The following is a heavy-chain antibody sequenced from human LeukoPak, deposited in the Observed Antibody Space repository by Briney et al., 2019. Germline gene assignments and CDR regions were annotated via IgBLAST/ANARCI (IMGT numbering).Heavy chain of an antibody. Sequence: PPETLSLTCTVSGGSISSGGYYWSWIRQHPGKGLEWIGYIYYSGSTYYNPSLKSRVTISVDTSKNQFSLKLSSVTAADTAVYYCAVTYSNYNRVFDYWGQGTLVTVSS. CDR3: AVTYSNYNRVFDY. CDR2: IYYSGST. CDR1: GGSISSGGYY. V-gene: IGHV4-31*03. J-gene: IGHJ4*02. D-gene: IGHD4-11*01.